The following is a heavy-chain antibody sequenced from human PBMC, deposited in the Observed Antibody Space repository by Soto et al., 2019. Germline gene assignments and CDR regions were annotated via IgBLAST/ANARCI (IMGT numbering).Heavy chain of an antibody. Sequence: EVQLVESGGDLVQPGGSLRLSCAASGFTFSNYWMHWVRQAPGKGLVWVSRFDADGSTIGYADSVKGRFTISRDNAKNTLYLQMRSLRAEDTAVYYWAGALGRGHGNDYWGQGTLVTVSS. CDR2: FDADGSTI. CDR1: GFTFSNYW. D-gene: IGHD3-16*01. CDR3: AGALGRGHGNDY. V-gene: IGHV3-74*01. J-gene: IGHJ4*02.